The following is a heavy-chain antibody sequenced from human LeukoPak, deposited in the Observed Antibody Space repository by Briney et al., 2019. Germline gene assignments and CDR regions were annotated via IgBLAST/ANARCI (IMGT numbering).Heavy chain of an antibody. J-gene: IGHJ4*02. CDR2: INHSGST. Sequence: PSETLSLTCAVYGGSFSGYYWSWIRQPPGKGLEWIGEINHSGSTNYNPSLKSRVTISVDTSKNQFSLKLSSVTAAGTAVYYCARGGTDKLLWFGELLSRAIDYWGQGTLVTVSS. V-gene: IGHV4-34*01. D-gene: IGHD3-10*01. CDR3: ARGGTDKLLWFGELLSRAIDY. CDR1: GGSFSGYY.